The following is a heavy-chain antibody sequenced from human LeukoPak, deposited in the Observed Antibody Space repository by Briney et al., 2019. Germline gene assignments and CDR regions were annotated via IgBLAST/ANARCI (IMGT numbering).Heavy chain of an antibody. D-gene: IGHD3-3*01. Sequence: ASVKVSCKASGYTFTSYGISWVRQAPGQGLEWMGWISAYNGNTNYAQKLQGRVIMTTDISTSTAYMELRSLRSDDTAVYYCARDPPGGYYDFWSGYYYFDYWGQGTLVTVSS. J-gene: IGHJ4*02. CDR1: GYTFTSYG. CDR2: ISAYNGNT. V-gene: IGHV1-18*01. CDR3: ARDPPGGYYDFWSGYYYFDY.